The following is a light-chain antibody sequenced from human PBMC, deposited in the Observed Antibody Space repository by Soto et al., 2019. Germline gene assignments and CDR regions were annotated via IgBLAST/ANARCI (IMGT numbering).Light chain of an antibody. V-gene: IGLV2-14*01. CDR1: SGDIGSYNR. J-gene: IGLJ1*01. CDR3: SSYTNINTRACV. Sequence: ALTQPASVSGSPGQSITISCTGTSGDIGSYNRVSWYQQHPGKAPKLIIYEVTDRPSGVSNRFSGSKSGNTASLTISGLQAEDEAEYYCSSYTNINTRACVFGTGTKVTV. CDR2: EVT.